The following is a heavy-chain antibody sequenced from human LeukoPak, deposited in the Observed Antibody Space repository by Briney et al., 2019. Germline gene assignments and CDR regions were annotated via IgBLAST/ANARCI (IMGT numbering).Heavy chain of an antibody. CDR2: IHYSGSP. CDR1: GGSNY. Sequence: SETLSLTCTVSGGSNYWTWIRQAPGKGLEWIAYIHYSGSPHYNPSLRSRVTISIDTSKNQLSLKLNSVTAADTAVYYCAKDSDDSSGYYQYWGQGTLVTVSS. V-gene: IGHV4-59*12. D-gene: IGHD3-22*01. J-gene: IGHJ4*02. CDR3: AKDSDDSSGYYQY.